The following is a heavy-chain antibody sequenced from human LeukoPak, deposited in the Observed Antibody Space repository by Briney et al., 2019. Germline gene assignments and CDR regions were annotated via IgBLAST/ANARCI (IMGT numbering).Heavy chain of an antibody. Sequence: GGSLRLSCAASGFTFSSYGMSWVRQAPGKGLEWVSYISSSSSTMYYADSVKGRFTISRDSAKNSLYLQMNSLRAEDTAVYYCARVAAGELWDYWGQGTLVTVSS. CDR2: ISSSSSTM. V-gene: IGHV3-48*01. CDR3: ARVAAGELWDY. D-gene: IGHD2-15*01. J-gene: IGHJ4*02. CDR1: GFTFSSYG.